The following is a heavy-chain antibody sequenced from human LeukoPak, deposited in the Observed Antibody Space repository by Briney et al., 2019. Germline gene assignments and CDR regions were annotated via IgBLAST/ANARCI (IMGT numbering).Heavy chain of an antibody. J-gene: IGHJ4*02. V-gene: IGHV1-69*08. Sequence: SVKVSCKTSGGTFLSHTFSWVRQAPGQGLEWMGKITPVINTANYAQTFQGRVSIYADKSTTTVYMDLSGLRPDDTAVYYCARASYDFWSGTQYYFDYWGQGTLVTVSS. D-gene: IGHD3-3*01. CDR3: ARASYDFWSGTQYYFDY. CDR2: ITPVINTA. CDR1: GGTFLSHT.